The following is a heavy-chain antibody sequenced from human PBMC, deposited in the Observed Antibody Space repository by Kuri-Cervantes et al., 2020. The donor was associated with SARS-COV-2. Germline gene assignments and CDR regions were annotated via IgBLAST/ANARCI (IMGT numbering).Heavy chain of an antibody. Sequence: SETLSLTCTVSGGSISSYYRGWIRQPPGKGLEWIGSIYYSGSTYYNPSLKSRVTISVDTSKNKFSLKLSSVTAADTAVYYCAGARITIFGVYICYFDYWGQGTLVTVSS. CDR1: GGSISSYY. CDR3: AGARITIFGVYICYFDY. D-gene: IGHD3-3*01. CDR2: IYYSGST. J-gene: IGHJ4*02. V-gene: IGHV4-39*01.